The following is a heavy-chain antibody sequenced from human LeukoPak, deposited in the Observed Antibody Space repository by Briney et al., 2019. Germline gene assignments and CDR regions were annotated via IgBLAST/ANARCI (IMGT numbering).Heavy chain of an antibody. V-gene: IGHV4-61*02. CDR1: GGSISSGSYY. Sequence: SQTLSLTCTVSGGSISSGSYYWSWIRQPAGKGLEWIGRIYTSGSTNYNPSLKSRVTIPVDTSKNQFSLKLSSVTAADTAVYYCARFVAAAGTAPGHYYYYYMDVWGKGTTVTISS. CDR2: IYTSGST. D-gene: IGHD6-13*01. CDR3: ARFVAAAGTAPGHYYYYYMDV. J-gene: IGHJ6*03.